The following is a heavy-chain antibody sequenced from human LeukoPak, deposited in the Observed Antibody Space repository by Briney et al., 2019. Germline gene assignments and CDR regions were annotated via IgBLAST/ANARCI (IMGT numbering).Heavy chain of an antibody. CDR1: GVTFTTYW. CDR2: INSDGSIT. Sequence: GGSLRLSCAASGVTFTTYWMHWVRKAPGKGLVWVSHINSDGSITSYADSVKGRFTISRDNAKNTLYLQMNSLRAEDTAVYYCARDAVDTANAVWGQGTTVTVSS. V-gene: IGHV3-74*01. D-gene: IGHD5-18*01. J-gene: IGHJ6*02. CDR3: ARDAVDTANAV.